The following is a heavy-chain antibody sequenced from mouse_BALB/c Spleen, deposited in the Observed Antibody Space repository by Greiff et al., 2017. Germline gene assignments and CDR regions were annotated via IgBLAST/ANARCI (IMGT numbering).Heavy chain of an antibody. J-gene: IGHJ3*01. V-gene: IGHV3-8*02. D-gene: IGHD1-1*01. Sequence: EVHLVESGPSLVKPSQTLSLTCSVTGDSITSGYWNWIRKFPGNKLEYMGYISYSGSTYYNPSLKSRISITRDTSKNQYYLQLNSVTTEDTATYYCARDYYGSSYFFAYWGQGTLVTVSA. CDR2: ISYSGST. CDR3: ARDYYGSSYFFAY. CDR1: GDSITSGY.